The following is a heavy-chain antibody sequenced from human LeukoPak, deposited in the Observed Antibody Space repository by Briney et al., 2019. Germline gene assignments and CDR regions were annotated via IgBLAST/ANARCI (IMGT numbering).Heavy chain of an antibody. CDR2: ISGSGGST. J-gene: IGHJ4*02. CDR3: AKDLVRGVIITNSQGFDY. CDR1: GFTFSSYA. Sequence: GGSLRLSCAASGFTFSSYAMSWVRQAPGKGLEWVSAISGSGGSTYYADSVKGRFTISRDNSKNTLYLQMNSLRAEDTAVYYCAKDLVRGVIITNSQGFDYWGQGTLVTVSS. V-gene: IGHV3-23*01. D-gene: IGHD3-10*02.